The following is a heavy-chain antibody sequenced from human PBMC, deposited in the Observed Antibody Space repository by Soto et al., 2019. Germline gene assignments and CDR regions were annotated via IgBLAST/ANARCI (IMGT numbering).Heavy chain of an antibody. CDR2: ISSNGGST. CDR1: GFTFSSYA. J-gene: IGHJ6*02. D-gene: IGHD3-3*01. Sequence: GGSLRLSCSASGFTFSSYAMHWVRQAPGKGLEYVSAISSNGGSTYYADSVKGRFTISRDNSKNTLYLQMSSLRAEDTAVYYCVKDGGLRFLEWLLSLDVWGQGPTVTVSS. CDR3: VKDGGLRFLEWLLSLDV. V-gene: IGHV3-64D*06.